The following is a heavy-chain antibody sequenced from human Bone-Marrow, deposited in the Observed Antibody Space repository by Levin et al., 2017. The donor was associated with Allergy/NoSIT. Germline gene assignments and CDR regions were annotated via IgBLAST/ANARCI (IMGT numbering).Heavy chain of an antibody. Sequence: PGGSLRLSCATSGYSFSTFGMHWVRQAPGKGLAWVAFILFDGNDRYYADSVKGRFTISRDNSRNTLFLQMNSLRAEDTAVYYCARVAKGLSYADDAFDIWGQGTVVTVSS. J-gene: IGHJ3*02. CDR1: GYSFSTFG. CDR3: ARVAKGLSYADDAFDI. V-gene: IGHV3-33*01. D-gene: IGHD3-16*01. CDR2: ILFDGNDR.